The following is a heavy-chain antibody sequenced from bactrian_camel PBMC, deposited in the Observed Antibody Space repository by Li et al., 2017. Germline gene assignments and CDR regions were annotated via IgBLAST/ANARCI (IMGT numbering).Heavy chain of an antibody. CDR2: IDKLDSRR. D-gene: IGHD6*01. CDR3: AADSSLVLRGGCTVEAEFLGS. J-gene: IGHJ4*01. Sequence: QLVESGGGSVQEGGSLTLSCVASTYAYERSYMAWFRQAPGKGREGVAFIDKLDSRRGYAESVKGRFTVSKDDVPNTIHLHMNSLKPEDTGMYYCAADSSLVLRGGCTVEAEFLGSWGQGTQVTVS. V-gene: IGHV3S32*01. CDR1: TYAYERSY.